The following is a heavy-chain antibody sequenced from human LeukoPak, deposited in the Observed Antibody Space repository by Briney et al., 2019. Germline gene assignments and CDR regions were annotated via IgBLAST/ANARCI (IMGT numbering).Heavy chain of an antibody. J-gene: IGHJ4*02. CDR3: ARGIAARLIY. V-gene: IGHV4-59*01. Sequence: SETLSHTCTVSGGSISSYYWSWIRQPPGKGLERIGYIYYSGSTNYNPSLKSRVTISVDTSKNQFSLKLSSVTAADTAVYYCARGIAARLIYWGQGTLVTVSS. D-gene: IGHD6-6*01. CDR1: GGSISSYY. CDR2: IYYSGST.